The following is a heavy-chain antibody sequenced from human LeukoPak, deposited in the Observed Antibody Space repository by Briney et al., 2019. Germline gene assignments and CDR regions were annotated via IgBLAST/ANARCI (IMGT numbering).Heavy chain of an antibody. V-gene: IGHV1-2*02. CDR1: GYTFTGYY. J-gene: IGHJ4*02. D-gene: IGHD6-13*01. CDR3: ARGRGGYSSSWYSGFDY. Sequence: ASVKVSCKASGYTFTGYYMHWVRQAPGQGLEWMGWINPNSGGTNYAQKFQGRVTMTRDTSISTAYMELSRLRSDDTAVYYCARGRGGYSSSWYSGFDYWGQGTLVTVSS. CDR2: INPNSGGT.